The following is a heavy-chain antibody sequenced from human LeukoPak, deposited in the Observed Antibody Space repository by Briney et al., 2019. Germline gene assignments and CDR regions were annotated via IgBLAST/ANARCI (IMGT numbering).Heavy chain of an antibody. Sequence: SETLSLTCTVAGGSISSYYGSWIRQPPGKGLEWIGYIYYSGSTNYNPSLKTRVTISVDTSKNQFSLKLSSVTAADTAVYYCARGGVYDSSGYYLDYWGQGTLVTVSS. V-gene: IGHV4-59*01. CDR1: GGSISSYY. CDR3: ARGGVYDSSGYYLDY. D-gene: IGHD3-22*01. J-gene: IGHJ4*02. CDR2: IYYSGST.